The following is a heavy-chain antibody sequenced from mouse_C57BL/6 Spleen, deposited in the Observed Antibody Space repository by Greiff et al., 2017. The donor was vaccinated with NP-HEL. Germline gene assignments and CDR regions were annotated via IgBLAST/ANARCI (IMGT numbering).Heavy chain of an antibody. V-gene: IGHV1-80*01. CDR3: ARDGVITTVVAFDY. D-gene: IGHD1-1*01. CDR1: GYAFSSYW. J-gene: IGHJ2*01. Sequence: QVQLQQSGAELVKPGASVKISCKASGYAFSSYWMNWVKQRPGKGLEWIGQIYPGDGDTNYNGKFKGKATLTADKSSSTAYMQLSSLTSEDSAVYFCARDGVITTVVAFDYWGQGTTLTVSS. CDR2: IYPGDGDT.